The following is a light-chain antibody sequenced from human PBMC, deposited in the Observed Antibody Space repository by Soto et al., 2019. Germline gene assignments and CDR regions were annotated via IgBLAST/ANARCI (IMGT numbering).Light chain of an antibody. V-gene: IGKV1-33*01. CDR1: QDINKY. CDR3: QQHNNVLLT. J-gene: IGKJ4*01. CDR2: DAS. Sequence: IQMTQSPSSLSASVGDRVIITCQASQDINKYLNWYQHKPGKAPEVLIYDASNLEAGVPSRFSGSGSGADFTLNISSLQPKDTAKYCSQQHNNVLLTFVAGPTV.